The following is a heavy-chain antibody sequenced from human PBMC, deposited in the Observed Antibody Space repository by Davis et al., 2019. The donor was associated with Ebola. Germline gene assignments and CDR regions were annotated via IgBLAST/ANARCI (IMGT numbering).Heavy chain of an antibody. D-gene: IGHD2-8*02. Sequence: PGGSLRLSCAASGFTFSSYAMSWVRQAPGKGLEWVSAISGSGGSTYYADSVKGRFTISRDNSKNTLYLQMNSLRAEDTAVYYCARIFSLVVYATGFDYWGQGTLVTVSS. CDR2: ISGSGGST. J-gene: IGHJ4*02. CDR1: GFTFSSYA. V-gene: IGHV3-23*01. CDR3: ARIFSLVVYATGFDY.